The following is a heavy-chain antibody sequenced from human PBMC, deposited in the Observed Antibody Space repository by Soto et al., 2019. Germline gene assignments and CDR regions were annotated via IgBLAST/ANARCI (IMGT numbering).Heavy chain of an antibody. V-gene: IGHV3-30-3*01. CDR1: GVTVSSNY. D-gene: IGHD3-10*01. CDR2: ISYDGSNK. Sequence: GGSLRLSCAASGVTVSSNYMSWVRQAPGKGLEWISIISYDGSNKYYADSVKGRFTVSRDNSKNTMYLQMNSLRVEDMAVYYCARDQGDPVNLVRGFMFRDDWYFDLWGRGTLVTVSS. CDR3: ARDQGDPVNLVRGFMFRDDWYFDL. J-gene: IGHJ2*01.